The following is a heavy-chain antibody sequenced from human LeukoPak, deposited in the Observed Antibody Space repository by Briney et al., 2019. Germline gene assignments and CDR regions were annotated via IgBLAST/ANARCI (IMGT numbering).Heavy chain of an antibody. Sequence: ASVKVSCKASGYAFTGFYIHWVRQAPGQGLEWMGRLNPNSGGTIHAQKFQGRVTITRDTSISTAYMELSRLRSDDTAVYYCARRNTAMAFDYWGQGTLVTVSS. CDR3: ARRNTAMAFDY. D-gene: IGHD5-18*01. V-gene: IGHV1-2*06. J-gene: IGHJ4*02. CDR1: GYAFTGFY. CDR2: LNPNSGGT.